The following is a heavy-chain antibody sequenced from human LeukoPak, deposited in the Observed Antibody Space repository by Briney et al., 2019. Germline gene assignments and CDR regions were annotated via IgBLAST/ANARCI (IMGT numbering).Heavy chain of an antibody. CDR1: GFTFSSYW. Sequence: GGSLRLSCAASGFTFSSYWMSWVRQAPGKGLEWVANIKQDGSEKFYVDSVKGRSTISRDNAKNSLFLQMNSLRAEDTAVYYCVRWIASGSGIYWYFDVWGRGTLVTVSS. D-gene: IGHD1-26*01. CDR2: IKQDGSEK. V-gene: IGHV3-7*01. J-gene: IGHJ2*01. CDR3: VRWIASGSGIYWYFDV.